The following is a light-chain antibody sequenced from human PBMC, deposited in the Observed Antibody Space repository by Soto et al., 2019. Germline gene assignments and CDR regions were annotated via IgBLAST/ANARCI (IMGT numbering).Light chain of an antibody. Sequence: QSVLTQPRSVSGSPGQSVTISCTGTSSDVGGYDYVSWYQQHPGKAPKLMIYDVSKRPSGVPDRFSGSKSGNTASLTISGLQADDEADYYCCSYAGSYNYVFGTGTRSPS. CDR1: SSDVGGYDY. CDR3: CSYAGSYNYV. CDR2: DVS. V-gene: IGLV2-11*01. J-gene: IGLJ1*01.